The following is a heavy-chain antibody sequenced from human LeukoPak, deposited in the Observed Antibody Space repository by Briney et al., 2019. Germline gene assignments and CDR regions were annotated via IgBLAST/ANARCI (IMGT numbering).Heavy chain of an antibody. V-gene: IGHV3-53*01. CDR3: GRASGNYYYSYFDY. CDR1: GFTVSSNY. D-gene: IGHD1-26*01. Sequence: PGGSLRLSCAASGFTVSSNYMSWVRQAPGKGLEWVSVIYSGGSTYYADSVKGRFTISRDNSKNTLYLQMNSLRAEDTAVYYCGRASGNYYYSYFDYWGQGAMVTVSS. J-gene: IGHJ4*02. CDR2: IYSGGST.